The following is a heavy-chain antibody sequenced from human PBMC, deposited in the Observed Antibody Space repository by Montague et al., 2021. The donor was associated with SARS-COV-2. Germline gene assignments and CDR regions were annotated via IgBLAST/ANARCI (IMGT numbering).Heavy chain of an antibody. Sequence: SETLSLTCAVDGGSFSGYYWSWIRQPPGKGLEWIGEINHSGSNKYNTSXXSRVTISVDTSKNQFSLKLSSVTAADTAVYYCAGGELELHIRDYYYYGMDVWGLGITVTVSS. J-gene: IGHJ6*02. CDR1: GGSFSGYY. D-gene: IGHD1-7*01. CDR2: INHSGSN. V-gene: IGHV4-34*01. CDR3: AGGELELHIRDYYYYGMDV.